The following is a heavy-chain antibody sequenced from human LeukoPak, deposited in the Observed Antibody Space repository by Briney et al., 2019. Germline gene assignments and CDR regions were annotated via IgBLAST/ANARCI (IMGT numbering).Heavy chain of an antibody. CDR1: GFTFSSYA. J-gene: IGHJ4*02. Sequence: GGSLRLSCAASGFTFSSYAMHWVRQAPGKGLEWVAVISYDGSNKYYADSVKGRFIIFRDNSKNTLYLQMDSLRAEDTAVYYCVNSDSWGQGTLVTVSS. CDR2: ISYDGSNK. CDR3: VNSDS. V-gene: IGHV3-30-3*01.